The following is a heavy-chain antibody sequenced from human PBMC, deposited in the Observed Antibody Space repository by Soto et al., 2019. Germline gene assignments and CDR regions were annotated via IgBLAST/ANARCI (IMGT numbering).Heavy chain of an antibody. D-gene: IGHD2-15*01. CDR1: GFTFSSYG. J-gene: IGHJ6*02. V-gene: IGHV3-33*01. CDR2: IWYDGSNK. Sequence: GGSLRLSCAASGFTFSSYGMHWVRQAPGKGLEWVAVIWYDGSNKYYADSVKGRFTISRDNSKNTLYLQMSSLRAEDTAVYYCARADCSGGSCPYHYYYYGMDVWGQGTTVTVSS. CDR3: ARADCSGGSCPYHYYYYGMDV.